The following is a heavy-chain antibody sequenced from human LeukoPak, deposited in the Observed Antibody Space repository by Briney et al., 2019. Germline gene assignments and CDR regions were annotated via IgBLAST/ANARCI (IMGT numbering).Heavy chain of an antibody. J-gene: IGHJ4*02. CDR3: ARGGDSSGYDLYYFDY. V-gene: IGHV1-46*01. CDR1: GYTFTSYY. Sequence: ASVKVSCKASGYTFTSYYMHWVRQAPGQGLEWMGIINPSGGSTSYAQKFQGRVTITADESTCTAYMELSSLRSEDTAVYYCARGGDSSGYDLYYFDYWGQGTLVTVSS. CDR2: INPSGGST. D-gene: IGHD6-19*01.